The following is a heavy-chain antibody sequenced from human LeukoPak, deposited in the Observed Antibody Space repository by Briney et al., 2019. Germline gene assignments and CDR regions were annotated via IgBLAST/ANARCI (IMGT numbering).Heavy chain of an antibody. J-gene: IGHJ6*03. V-gene: IGHV4-61*02. D-gene: IGHD6-6*01. Sequence: KPSETLSLTCTVSGVSVSSGTYYWSWIRQSAGKGLEWIGRVHSTGSSNYSPSLESRVSISVDTSKNQVSLKVTSVTAADTAIYYCARGYSSSSSSLYYYYMDVWGRGATVTVSS. CDR3: ARGYSSSSSSLYYYYMDV. CDR2: VHSTGSS. CDR1: GVSVSSGTYY.